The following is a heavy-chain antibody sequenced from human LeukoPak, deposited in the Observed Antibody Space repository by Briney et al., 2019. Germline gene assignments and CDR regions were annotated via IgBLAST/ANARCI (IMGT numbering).Heavy chain of an antibody. CDR1: GYTFTSHG. Sequence: ASVNVSCKASGYTFTSHGLSWARQAPGQGLEWMGWISIYSGNTNYAQKFQDRISMTTDTSISTAYMELSSLRSEDTAMYYCAIGRYDAPDYWGQGTLVTVSS. D-gene: IGHD3-22*01. CDR3: AIGRYDAPDY. J-gene: IGHJ4*02. CDR2: ISIYSGNT. V-gene: IGHV1-18*01.